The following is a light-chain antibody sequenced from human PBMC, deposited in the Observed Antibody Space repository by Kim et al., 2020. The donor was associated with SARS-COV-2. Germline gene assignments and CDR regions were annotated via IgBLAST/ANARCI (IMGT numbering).Light chain of an antibody. Sequence: DIQMTQSPSTLSASVGDRVTITCRASQSVITSLAWYQQKAGEAPKLLIYDASNLHSGVPSRFSGSGSGTEFTLTISSLQPDDFATYYCKQYYSYSLTFGGGTKVDIK. CDR3: KQYYSYSLT. CDR2: DAS. CDR1: QSVITS. J-gene: IGKJ4*01. V-gene: IGKV1-5*01.